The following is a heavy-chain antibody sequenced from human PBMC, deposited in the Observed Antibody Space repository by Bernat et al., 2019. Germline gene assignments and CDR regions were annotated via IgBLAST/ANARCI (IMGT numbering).Heavy chain of an antibody. Sequence: EVQLVESGGGLVQPGGSLRLSCAASGFTFSSYWMSWVRQAPGKGLEWVANIKQDGSVKYYVDSVKGRFTISRDNAKNSLYLQMNSLRAEDTAVYYCARMLHSYGYEDGYWGQGTLVTVSS. CDR3: ARMLHSYGYEDGY. D-gene: IGHD5-18*01. J-gene: IGHJ4*02. CDR1: GFTFSSYW. CDR2: IKQDGSVK. V-gene: IGHV3-7*01.